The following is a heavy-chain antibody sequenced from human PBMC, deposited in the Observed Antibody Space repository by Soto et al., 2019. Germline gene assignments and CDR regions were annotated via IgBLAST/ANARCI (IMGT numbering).Heavy chain of an antibody. CDR3: ARRGDRKRSTSGSLGYLYGLDV. D-gene: IGHD5-18*01. J-gene: IGHJ6*02. Sequence: PPETLSLTCAVSGYSISSGYYWGWIRQPPVKGPEWIGMIYHSGDIYYNPSLKSRLSISVDSSKNQVSLTVSSVTAADTAVYYCARRGDRKRSTSGSLGYLYGLDVWGQGTAVTVSS. V-gene: IGHV4-38-2*01. CDR2: IYHSGDI. CDR1: GYSISSGYY.